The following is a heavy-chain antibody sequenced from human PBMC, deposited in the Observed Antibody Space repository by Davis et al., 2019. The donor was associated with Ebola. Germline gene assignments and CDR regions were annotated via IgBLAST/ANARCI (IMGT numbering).Heavy chain of an antibody. CDR1: GGSVSSGGHY. D-gene: IGHD2-21*01. Sequence: SETLSLTCTVSGGSVSSGGHYWSWILQPPGKGLEWIAYIHYSRNTHYNPSLKSRATISVQTSRNQFSLRLSSVTAADTAVYYCAVYTVVVSDIRAEYFQHWGQGTLATVSS. V-gene: IGHV4-61*08. CDR3: AVYTVVVSDIRAEYFQH. J-gene: IGHJ1*01. CDR2: IHYSRNT.